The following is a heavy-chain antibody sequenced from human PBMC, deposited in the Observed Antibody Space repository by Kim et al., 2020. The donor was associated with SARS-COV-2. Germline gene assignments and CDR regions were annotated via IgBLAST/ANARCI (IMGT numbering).Heavy chain of an antibody. Sequence: ASVKVSCKASGYTFTSYGISWVRQAPGQGLEWMGWISAYNGNTNYAQKLQGRVTMTTDTSTSTAYMELRSLRSDDTAVYYCARDRRNDYGGNTVANFDYWGQGTLVTVSS. J-gene: IGHJ4*02. V-gene: IGHV1-18*04. D-gene: IGHD4-17*01. CDR1: GYTFTSYG. CDR2: ISAYNGNT. CDR3: ARDRRNDYGGNTVANFDY.